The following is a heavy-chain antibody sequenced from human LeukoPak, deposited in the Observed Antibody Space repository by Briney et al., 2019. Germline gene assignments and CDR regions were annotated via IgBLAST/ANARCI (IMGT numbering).Heavy chain of an antibody. V-gene: IGHV1-2*06. D-gene: IGHD3-22*01. CDR3: AREMYYCDSSGYYPSDY. Sequence: ASVKVSCKASGYTFTGYYMHWVRQAPGQGLEWMGRINPNSGGTNYAQKFQGRVTMTRDTSISTAYMELSRLRSDDTAVYYCAREMYYCDSSGYYPSDYWGQGTLVTVSS. CDR2: INPNSGGT. CDR1: GYTFTGYY. J-gene: IGHJ4*02.